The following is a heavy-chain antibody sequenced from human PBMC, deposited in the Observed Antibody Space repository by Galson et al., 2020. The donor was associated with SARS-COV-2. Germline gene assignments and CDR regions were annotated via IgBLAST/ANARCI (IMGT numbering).Heavy chain of an antibody. CDR3: VRDGVAFITFSHYYYMDG. D-gene: IGHD3-10*01. V-gene: IGHV3-30*02. CDR2: IRYDGVNR. J-gene: IGHJ6*03. CDR1: GFPFSSFG. Sequence: GESLKISCAASGFPFSSFGMYWVRQAPGKGLEWVSFIRYDGVNRNYADSVKGRFTISRDNSKNALYLQMNSLRTEDTAVYYCVRDGVAFITFSHYYYMDGWGKGTTVSVSS.